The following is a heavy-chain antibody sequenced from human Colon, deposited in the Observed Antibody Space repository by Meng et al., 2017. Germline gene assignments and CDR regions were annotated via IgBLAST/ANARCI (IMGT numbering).Heavy chain of an antibody. Sequence: LLQESGPGLVQPSQTLSLTCSVSGASVSSGPYYWSWIRQHPGKGLEWIGYIYYSGSTYYNPSLKSRVIISVDSSKNQFSLNLTSVTAADTAVYYCATEATLYYFDYWGQGALVTVSS. D-gene: IGHD3-16*01. CDR3: ATEATLYYFDY. V-gene: IGHV4-31*03. CDR1: GASVSSGPYY. CDR2: IYYSGST. J-gene: IGHJ4*02.